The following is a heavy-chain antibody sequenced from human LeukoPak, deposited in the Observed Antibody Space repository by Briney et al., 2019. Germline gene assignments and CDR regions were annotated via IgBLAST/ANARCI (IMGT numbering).Heavy chain of an antibody. J-gene: IGHJ4*02. V-gene: IGHV4-39*01. CDR1: GDSISNNNYY. D-gene: IGHD3-16*01. Sequence: SETLSLTCIVSGDSISNNNYYWGWIRQPPGKGLEWIGSIYYTGSTYYNPSLKSRVTISVHTSKYQISLKLNSVTAADTAVYYCARQGFAYGTFNFWGQGILVTVSS. CDR3: ARQGFAYGTFNF. CDR2: IYYTGST.